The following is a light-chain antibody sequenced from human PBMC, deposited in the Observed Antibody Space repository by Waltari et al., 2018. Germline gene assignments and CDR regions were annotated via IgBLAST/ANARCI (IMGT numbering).Light chain of an antibody. CDR2: KAS. V-gene: IGKV1-5*03. J-gene: IGKJ4*01. CDR3: QQYNSYSLLT. CDR1: QSISNW. Sequence: DIQMTQSPSTLSASVGDRVIITCRASQSISNWLAWYQQKPGKAPKLLIYKASTLESGVPSRFSGSGSWTDFTLTISSLQPDDFATYYCQQYNSYSLLTFGGGTKIEIK.